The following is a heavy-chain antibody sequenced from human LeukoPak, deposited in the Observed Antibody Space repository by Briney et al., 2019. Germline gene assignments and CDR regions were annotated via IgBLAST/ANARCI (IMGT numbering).Heavy chain of an antibody. CDR1: GGSISSYY. V-gene: IGHV4-4*07. CDR2: IFTTGST. J-gene: IGHJ5*02. D-gene: IGHD1-1*01. Sequence: SETLSLTCTVSGGSISSYYWGWIRQPAGKGLEWIGHIFTTGSTNYNPSLKSRVTMSVDTSKNQFSLKVSSVTAADTAVYYCVRDLLGTNWFHPWGQGTLVTVSS. CDR3: VRDLLGTNWFHP.